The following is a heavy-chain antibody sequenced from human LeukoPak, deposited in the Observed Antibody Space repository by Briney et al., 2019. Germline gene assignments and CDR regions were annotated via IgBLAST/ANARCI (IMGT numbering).Heavy chain of an antibody. CDR2: IYYSGST. J-gene: IGHJ3*02. V-gene: IGHV4-39*07. D-gene: IGHD6-6*01. CDR1: GGSISSSSYY. Sequence: PSETLSLTCTVSGGSISSSSYYWGWIRQPPGKGLEWIGSIYYSGSTYYNPSLKSRVTISVDTSKNQFSLKLSSVTAADTAVYYCARSRIAAQKYAFDIWGQRTMVTVSS. CDR3: ARSRIAAQKYAFDI.